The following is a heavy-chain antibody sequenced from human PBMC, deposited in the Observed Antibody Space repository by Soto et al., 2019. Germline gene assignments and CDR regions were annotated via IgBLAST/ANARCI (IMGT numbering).Heavy chain of an antibody. CDR2: IHYSGSA. J-gene: IGHJ4*02. Sequence: PSETLSLTCTVSGGSINSYFWTWIRQSPGKGLQWIVYIHYSGSANYNPSLKSRVTISVDTSKNQFSLKLSSVTAADTAVYYCVRANYFDYWGQGTLVTVCS. V-gene: IGHV4-59*01. CDR1: GGSINSYF. CDR3: VRANYFDY.